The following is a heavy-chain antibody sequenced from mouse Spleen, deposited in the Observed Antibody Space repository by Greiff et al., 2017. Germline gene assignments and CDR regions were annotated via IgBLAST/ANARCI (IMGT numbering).Heavy chain of an antibody. J-gene: IGHJ2*01. CDR2: ISYDGSN. CDR3: ARGGLRVYDYEDYFDY. V-gene: IGHV3-6*01. CDR1: GYSITSGYY. D-gene: IGHD2-4*01. Sequence: EVKLQESGPGLVKPSQSLSLTCSVTGYSITSGYYWYWIRQFPGNKLEWMGYISYDGSNNYNPSLKNRISITRDTSKNQFFLKLNSVTTEDTATYYCARGGLRVYDYEDYFDYWGQGTTLTVSS.